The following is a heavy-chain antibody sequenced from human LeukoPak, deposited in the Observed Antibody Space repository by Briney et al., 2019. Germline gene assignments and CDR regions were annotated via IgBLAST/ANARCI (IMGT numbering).Heavy chain of an antibody. CDR3: ARDRGASSSSYFDY. J-gene: IGHJ4*02. Sequence: ASVKVSCKASGGTFSSYAISWVRQAPGQGLEWMGGIIPIFGTANYAQKFQGRVTITADKSTSTAYMELSSLRSEDTAVYYCARDRGASSSSYFDYWGQGTLVTVSS. CDR2: IIPIFGTA. D-gene: IGHD6-6*01. V-gene: IGHV1-69*06. CDR1: GGTFSSYA.